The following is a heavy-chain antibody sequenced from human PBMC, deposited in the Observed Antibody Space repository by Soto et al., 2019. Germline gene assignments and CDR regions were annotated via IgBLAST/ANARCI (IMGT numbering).Heavy chain of an antibody. V-gene: IGHV5-51*01. Sequence: GESLKISCQGSGYTFNSFWIGWVRQMPGEGLEWMGLMFPWTSDTRYSPSFQGHVSVSVDRSTGTGYLQWNSLKASDTAMYYCVTTRDGTTFFPHWGQGTPVTVSS. CDR3: VTTRDGTTFFPH. CDR1: GYTFNSFW. CDR2: MFPWTSDT. J-gene: IGHJ4*02. D-gene: IGHD1-7*01.